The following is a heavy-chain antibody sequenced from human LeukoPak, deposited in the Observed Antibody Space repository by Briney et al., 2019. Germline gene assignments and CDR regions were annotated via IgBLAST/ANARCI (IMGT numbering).Heavy chain of an antibody. Sequence: GASVKVSCKASGYTFTGYYMHWVRQAPGQGLEWMGRINPNSGGTNYAQKFQGRVTMTRDTSISTAYMELSSLRSEDTAVYYCARGSQSGSFREYYFDYWGQGTLVTVSS. CDR2: INPNSGGT. CDR3: ARGSQSGSFREYYFDY. D-gene: IGHD1-26*01. J-gene: IGHJ4*02. V-gene: IGHV1-2*06. CDR1: GYTFTGYY.